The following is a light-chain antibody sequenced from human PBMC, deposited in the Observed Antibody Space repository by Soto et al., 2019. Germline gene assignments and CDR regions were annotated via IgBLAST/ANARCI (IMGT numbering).Light chain of an antibody. CDR1: QSVLYSSNDKNY. V-gene: IGKV4-1*01. J-gene: IGKJ4*01. CDR2: WAS. CDR3: QQYYSSPFT. Sequence: DIVMTQSPDSLAVSLGERATINCKSSQSVLYSSNDKNYLAWYQQKAGQPPKLLIYWASTRYSGVPDRLSGSGSGTDFTLTISSLQAEDVAVYHCQQYYSSPFTFGGGTKVEIK.